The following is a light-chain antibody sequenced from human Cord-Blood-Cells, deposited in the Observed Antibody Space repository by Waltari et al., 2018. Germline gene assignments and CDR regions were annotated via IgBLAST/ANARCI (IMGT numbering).Light chain of an antibody. J-gene: IGLJ3*02. V-gene: IGLV2-11*01. Sequence: QSALTQPRSVSGSPGQSVTISCTGTSSDVGGYNYVSWYQQHPGKAPKLMIYDVSKRPSGVPDRFSGSKLGNAASLTFSGVQAEVEADYYCCSYAGGHTLEVFGGGTKLTVL. CDR3: CSYAGGHTLEV. CDR1: SSDVGGYNY. CDR2: DVS.